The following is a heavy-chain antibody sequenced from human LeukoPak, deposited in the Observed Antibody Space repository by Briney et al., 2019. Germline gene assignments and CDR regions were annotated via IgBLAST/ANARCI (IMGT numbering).Heavy chain of an antibody. Sequence: GSLRLSWAGSGFSFSSYGMHWVRQAPGKGLEWMAFIRSDGSNKYYADSVKGRFTISRDNSKNTLYLQMNSLRAEDTAVYYCARILDSAWGELGYWGQGTLVTVSS. V-gene: IGHV3-30*02. J-gene: IGHJ4*02. CDR3: ARILDSAWGELGY. D-gene: IGHD6-19*01. CDR1: GFSFSSYG. CDR2: IRSDGSNK.